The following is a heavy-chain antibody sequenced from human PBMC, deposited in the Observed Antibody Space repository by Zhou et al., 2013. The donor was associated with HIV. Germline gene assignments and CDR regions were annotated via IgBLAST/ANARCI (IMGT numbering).Heavy chain of an antibody. D-gene: IGHD4-4*01. CDR3: ASGRLAISKILTTYYYMDV. V-gene: IGHV1-69*05. J-gene: IGHJ6*03. CDR2: IIPIFGTA. Sequence: QVQLVQSGAEVKKPGSSVKVSCKASGGTFSSYAISWVRQAPGQGLEWMGGIIPIFGTANYAQKFQGRVTITTDESTSTAYMELSSLRSEDTAVYYCASGRLAISKILTTYYYMDVWGQRDQRSPSP. CDR1: GGTFSSYA.